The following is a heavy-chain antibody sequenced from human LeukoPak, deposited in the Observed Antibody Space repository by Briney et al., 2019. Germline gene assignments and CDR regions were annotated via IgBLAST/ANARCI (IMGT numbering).Heavy chain of an antibody. V-gene: IGHV3-23*01. J-gene: IGHJ4*02. CDR1: GFTFKNYV. Sequence: GGSLRLSCVASGFTFKNYVMNWVRQAPGKGREWLATIYGSGVSISYADSVKGRFTISRDNSNNTLYLQMNSLRAEDTAMYYCAKDLGWELPAEAYWGQGILVTVSS. CDR2: IYGSGVSI. D-gene: IGHD1-26*01. CDR3: AKDLGWELPAEAY.